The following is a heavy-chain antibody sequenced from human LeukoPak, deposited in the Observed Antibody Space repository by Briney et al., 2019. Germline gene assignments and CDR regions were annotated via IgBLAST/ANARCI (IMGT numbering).Heavy chain of an antibody. CDR2: IYYSGST. CDR1: GGSISSHY. CDR3: ARDFDGGAFDI. J-gene: IGHJ3*02. Sequence: SETLSLTCTVSGGSISSHYWSWTRQPPGKGLEWIGYIYYSGSTNYNPSLKSRVTISVDTSKNQFSLKLSSVTAADTAVYSCARDFDGGAFDIWGQGTMVTVSS. V-gene: IGHV4-59*11. D-gene: IGHD3-16*01.